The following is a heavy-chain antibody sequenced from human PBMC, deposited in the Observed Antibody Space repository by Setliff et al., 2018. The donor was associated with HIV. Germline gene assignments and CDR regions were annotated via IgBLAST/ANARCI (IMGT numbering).Heavy chain of an antibody. J-gene: IGHJ4*02. CDR2: IDNSGST. D-gene: IGHD2-21*02. Sequence: PSETLSLTCTVSGGSISSYYWSWIRQPPGKGLEWIGYIDNSGSTNYNPSLKSRVTISVDTSKNQISLKLSSVTAADTAVYYCAREPTLYCGGDCYFDYWGQGTLVTVSS. CDR1: GGSISSYY. CDR3: AREPTLYCGGDCYFDY. V-gene: IGHV4-4*09.